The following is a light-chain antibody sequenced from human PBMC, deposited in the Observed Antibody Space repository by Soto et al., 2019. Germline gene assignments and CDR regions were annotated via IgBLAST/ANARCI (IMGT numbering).Light chain of an antibody. V-gene: IGLV2-23*02. Sequence: QSALTQPASVSGSPGQSITISCTGTSSDVGSYDLVPWYQQHPGNAPKLMIYEVSKRPSGVSDRFSGSKSGNTASLTISGLQADDEADYYCCSYATTTLFGGGTKLTVL. J-gene: IGLJ2*01. CDR2: EVS. CDR3: CSYATTTL. CDR1: SSDVGSYDL.